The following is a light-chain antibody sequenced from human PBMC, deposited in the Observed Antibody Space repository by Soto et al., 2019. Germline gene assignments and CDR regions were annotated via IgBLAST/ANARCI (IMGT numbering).Light chain of an antibody. Sequence: QSALTQPPSASGSPGQSVTISCTGSSSDVGGYNYVSWYQQHPGKAPKLMIYEVSKRPSGVPDRLSGSKSGNTASLTVSGLPDEEEADYYCSSYGGSNTVVFGGGTKLTVL. CDR3: SSYGGSNTVV. CDR2: EVS. V-gene: IGLV2-8*01. J-gene: IGLJ2*01. CDR1: SSDVGGYNY.